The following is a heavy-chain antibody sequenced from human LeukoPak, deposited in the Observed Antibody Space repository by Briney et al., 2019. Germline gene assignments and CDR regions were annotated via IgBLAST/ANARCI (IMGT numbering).Heavy chain of an antibody. CDR2: IHHSGIT. CDR1: GGSISSSNW. CDR3: ATYTASGFDI. D-gene: IGHD2-2*02. V-gene: IGHV4-4*02. J-gene: IGHJ3*02. Sequence: SETLSLTCAVSGGSISSSNWWSWVRQPPGKGLEWIGEIHHSGITNYNPSLKSRVTISVDKSKNHFSLKLSSVTAADTAVYYCATYTASGFDIWGQGTMVTVSS.